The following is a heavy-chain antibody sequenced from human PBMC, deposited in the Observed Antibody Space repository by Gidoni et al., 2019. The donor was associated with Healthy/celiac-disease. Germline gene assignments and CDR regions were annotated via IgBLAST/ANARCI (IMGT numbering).Heavy chain of an antibody. CDR3: ARGWGSYYDILTGYPNWFDP. J-gene: IGHJ5*02. D-gene: IGHD3-9*01. CDR1: GFTVSSNY. Sequence: EVQLVETGGGLIQPGGSLRLSCAASGFTVSSNYISWVRQAPGKGLEWVSVIYSGGSTYYADSVKGRFTISRDNSKNTLYLQMNSLRAEDTAVYYCARGWGSYYDILTGYPNWFDPWGQGTLVTVSS. V-gene: IGHV3-53*02. CDR2: IYSGGST.